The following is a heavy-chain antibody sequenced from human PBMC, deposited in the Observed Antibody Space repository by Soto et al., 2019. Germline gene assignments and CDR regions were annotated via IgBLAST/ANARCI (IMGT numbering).Heavy chain of an antibody. CDR3: ASPKEGVDIVNYYYGMDV. D-gene: IGHD5-12*01. J-gene: IGHJ6*02. V-gene: IGHV3-30-3*01. CDR2: ISYDGSNK. CDR1: GFTFSSYA. Sequence: GGSLRFSCAASGFTFSSYAMQWVRQAQGKGLEWVAVISYDGSNKYFADSVKGRFTISRDNSKNTLYLQMNSLRAEDTALYYCASPKEGVDIVNYYYGMDVWGQGTTVTVSS.